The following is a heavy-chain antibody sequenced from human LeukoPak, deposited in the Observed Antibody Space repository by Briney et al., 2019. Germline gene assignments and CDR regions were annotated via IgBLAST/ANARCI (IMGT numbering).Heavy chain of an antibody. V-gene: IGHV4-39*01. J-gene: IGHJ4*02. CDR3: ARRWGNIVGVTYEY. D-gene: IGHD3-16*01. CDR2: IYYTGST. CDR1: GGSISSSSYY. Sequence: SETLSLTCTVSGGSISSSSYYWGWIRQPAGKGLEWIGDIYYTGSTYYSPSLRSRVTMSVHTSENQFSLRLNSVTAVDTAVYYCARRWGNIVGVTYEYWGQGTLVTVSS.